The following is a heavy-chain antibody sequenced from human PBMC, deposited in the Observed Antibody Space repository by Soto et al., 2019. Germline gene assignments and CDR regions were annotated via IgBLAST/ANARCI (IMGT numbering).Heavy chain of an antibody. J-gene: IGHJ3*02. Sequence: EVQLVESGGGLVQPGGSLRLSCAATGFIFSSYCMSWVRQAPGKGLEWVANIKQDGSEKYYVDSAKGRFTISRDNAKNSLHLQMNSLRAEDTAVYYCARGFNSALDIWGQGKMVTVSS. CDR3: ARGFNSALDI. CDR1: GFIFSSYC. V-gene: IGHV3-7*01. CDR2: IKQDGSEK.